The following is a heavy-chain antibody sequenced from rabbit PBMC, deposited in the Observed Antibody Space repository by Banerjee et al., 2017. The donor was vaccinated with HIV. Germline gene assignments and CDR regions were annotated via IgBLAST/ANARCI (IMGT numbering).Heavy chain of an antibody. Sequence: QEQLVESRGGLVQPEGSLTLTCKASGSDISSNAMCWVRQAPGKGLEWIACINTSSGNTVYASWAKGRFTISKTSSTTVTLQMTSLTAADTATYFCARDLAGVIGWNFDLWGPGTLVTVS. D-gene: IGHD4-1*01. CDR1: GSDISSNA. J-gene: IGHJ4*01. V-gene: IGHV1S45*01. CDR2: INTSSGNT. CDR3: ARDLAGVIGWNFDL.